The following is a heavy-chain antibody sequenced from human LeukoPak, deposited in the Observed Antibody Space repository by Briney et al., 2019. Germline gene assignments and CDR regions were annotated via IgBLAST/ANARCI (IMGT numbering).Heavy chain of an antibody. V-gene: IGHV3-30*19. CDR3: ARDLGWLQFSSFFDY. J-gene: IGHJ4*02. CDR2: ISYDGSNK. CDR1: GFIFSNYG. D-gene: IGHD5-24*01. Sequence: GGSLRLSCTASGFIFSNYGFHWVRQAPGKGLEWVAVISYDGSNKYYADSVKGRFTISRDNSKNTLYLQMNSLRAEDTAVYYCARDLGWLQFSSFFDYWGQGTLVTVSS.